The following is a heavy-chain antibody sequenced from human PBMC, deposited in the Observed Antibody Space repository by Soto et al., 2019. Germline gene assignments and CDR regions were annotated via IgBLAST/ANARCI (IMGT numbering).Heavy chain of an antibody. D-gene: IGHD1-26*01. CDR2: IIPIFGTA. V-gene: IGHV1-69*01. CDR3: ARDGGSHSGGIEY. J-gene: IGHJ4*02. Sequence: QVQLVQSGAEVKKPGSSVKVSCKASGGTFSSYSINWVRQAPGQGLEWMGEIIPIFGTANYSQKFQGRVTITADESTSTAYMELSSLRSEDRAVYYCARDGGSHSGGIEYWGQGTLVTVSS. CDR1: GGTFSSYS.